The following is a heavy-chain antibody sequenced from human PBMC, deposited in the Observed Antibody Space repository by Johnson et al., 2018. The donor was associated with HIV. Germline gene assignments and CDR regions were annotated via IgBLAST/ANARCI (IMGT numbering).Heavy chain of an antibody. CDR2: IWYDGRNK. Sequence: QVQLVESGGGVVRPGGSLRLSCAASEFSVSGNYMTWVRQAPGKGLEWVAVIWYDGRNKYYADSVKGRFTISRDNSKNTLYLQMNSLRAEDTAVYYCAKATTGSDAFDIWGQGTMVTVSS. D-gene: IGHD1-1*01. V-gene: IGHV3-30*02. CDR3: AKATTGSDAFDI. J-gene: IGHJ3*02. CDR1: EFSVSGNY.